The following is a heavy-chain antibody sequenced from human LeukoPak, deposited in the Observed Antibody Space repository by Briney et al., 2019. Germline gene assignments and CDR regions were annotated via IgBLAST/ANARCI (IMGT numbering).Heavy chain of an antibody. Sequence: GGSLRLSCAVSGFIFDDYGMSWVRQAPGKGLEWVSGINWNGGSTGYADSVKGRFTISRDNSKNTLYLQMNSLRAEDTAVYYCARSPHYYDSSGYYYYWGQGTLVTVSS. J-gene: IGHJ4*02. CDR1: GFIFDDYG. CDR2: INWNGGST. D-gene: IGHD3-22*01. CDR3: ARSPHYYDSSGYYYY. V-gene: IGHV3-20*04.